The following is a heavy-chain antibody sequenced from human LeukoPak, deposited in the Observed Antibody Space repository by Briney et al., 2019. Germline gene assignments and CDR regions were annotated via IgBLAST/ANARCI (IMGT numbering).Heavy chain of an antibody. CDR1: GFTFSSYA. Sequence: GGSLRLSCAASGFTFSSYAMHWVRQAPGKGLEWVAVISYDGSNKYYADSVKGRFTISRDNSKNTLYLQMNSLRAEDTAVYYCAKEGSYYDSSGYQLGYYFDYWGQGTLVTVSS. CDR2: ISYDGSNK. CDR3: AKEGSYYDSSGYQLGYYFDY. V-gene: IGHV3-30-3*01. J-gene: IGHJ4*02. D-gene: IGHD3-22*01.